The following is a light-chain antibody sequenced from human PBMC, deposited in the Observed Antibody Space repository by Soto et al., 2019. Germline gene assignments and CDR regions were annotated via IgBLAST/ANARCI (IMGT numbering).Light chain of an antibody. CDR3: TSYTSRSTVV. CDR1: SSDVGGYNY. V-gene: IGLV2-14*03. Sequence: QSALTQPASVSGSPGQSITISCTGTSSDVGGYNYVSWYQQHPGKAPKLMIYDVTDRPSGVSNRFSGSKSGNTASLTISGLPDEDEADYYCTSYTSRSTVVFGGGTKLTVL. J-gene: IGLJ2*01. CDR2: DVT.